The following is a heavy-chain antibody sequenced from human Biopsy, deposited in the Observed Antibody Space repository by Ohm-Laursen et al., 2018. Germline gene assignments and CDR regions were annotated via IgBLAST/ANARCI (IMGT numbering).Heavy chain of an antibody. CDR3: AGAGGHSF. Sequence: SLRLSCAATGFTFSSYAMAWFRQAPGKGLEWVSTINGNSDIIYDTDSVKGRFTVSRDNSKDTVYLQMNALRVDDTAMYYCAGAGGHSFWGQGALVTVSS. J-gene: IGHJ4*02. CDR2: INGNSDII. CDR1: GFTFSSYA. V-gene: IGHV3-23*01. D-gene: IGHD1-26*01.